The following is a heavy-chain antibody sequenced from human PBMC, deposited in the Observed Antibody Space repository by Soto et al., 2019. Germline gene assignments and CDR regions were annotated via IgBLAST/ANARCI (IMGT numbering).Heavy chain of an antibody. J-gene: IGHJ5*02. V-gene: IGHV3-48*02. CDR1: GFTFSSYS. CDR2: ISSSSSTI. Sequence: EVQLVESGGGLVQPGGSLRLSCAASGFTFSSYSMNWVRQAPGKGLEWVSYISSSSSTIYYADSVKGRFTISRDNAKNSPYLQRNSLRDEDTAGYYGAREEGRRSWFAPWGQGTLVTVSS. CDR3: AREEGRRSWFAP.